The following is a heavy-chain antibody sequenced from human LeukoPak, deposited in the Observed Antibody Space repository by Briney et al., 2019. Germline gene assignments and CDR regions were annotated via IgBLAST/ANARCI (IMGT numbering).Heavy chain of an antibody. CDR3: ARRAVDNSYYYYMDV. D-gene: IGHD6-19*01. J-gene: IGHJ6*03. CDR2: INLMVGNT. CDR1: GYTFTSYD. Sequence: ASVNVSCKASGYTFTSYDINWVRQVTGQGLEWIGWINLMVGNTAYTQKFQGRVTTPRNTSISTAYMEVSSLRYEDTAVYYCARRAVDNSYYYYMDVWGKGTTVTVSS. V-gene: IGHV1-8*03.